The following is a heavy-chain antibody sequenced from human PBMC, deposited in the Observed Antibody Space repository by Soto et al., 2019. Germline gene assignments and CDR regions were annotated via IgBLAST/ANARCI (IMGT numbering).Heavy chain of an antibody. Sequence: SETLSLTCTVSGGSISTSSYHWAWIRQPPGKGLEWIASIYYSGSTYYNPSLKSRATISVDTSKNQFSLKLTSVTAAASAVFYCAREYASRPTDWGQGTLVNVSS. V-gene: IGHV4-39*02. CDR2: IYYSGST. D-gene: IGHD2-2*01. CDR3: AREYASRPTD. CDR1: GGSISTSSYH. J-gene: IGHJ4*02.